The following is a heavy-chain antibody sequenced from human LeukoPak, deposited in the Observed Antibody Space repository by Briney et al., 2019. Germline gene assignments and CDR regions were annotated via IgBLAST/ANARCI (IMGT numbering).Heavy chain of an antibody. CDR3: ARLEAGIVAVPARQPRPPPPRYCDY. V-gene: IGHV1-2*02. CDR1: GYTFTGYY. CDR2: INPNSGGT. Sequence: ASVKVSCKASGYTFTGYYMHWVRQAPGQGLEWMGWINPNSGGTNYAQKFQGRVTMTRDTSISTAYMELSRLRSDDTAVYFCARLEAGIVAVPARQPRPPPPRYCDYWGQGILVTVSS. J-gene: IGHJ4*02. D-gene: IGHD2-2*01.